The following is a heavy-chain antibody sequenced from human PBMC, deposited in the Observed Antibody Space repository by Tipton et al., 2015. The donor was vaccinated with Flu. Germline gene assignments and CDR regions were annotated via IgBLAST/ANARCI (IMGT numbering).Heavy chain of an antibody. Sequence: SLRLSCAASGFTFSDYGMHWVRQAPGKGLEWVAGISYDRSSEYYVESLKGRVTISRDDSKDTLYLQINSLRPEDTAVYYCAKDGDSMRGFDHWGQGTLVTVSS. D-gene: IGHD3-10*01. V-gene: IGHV3-30*18. CDR3: AKDGDSMRGFDH. J-gene: IGHJ5*02. CDR2: ISYDRSSE. CDR1: GFTFSDYG.